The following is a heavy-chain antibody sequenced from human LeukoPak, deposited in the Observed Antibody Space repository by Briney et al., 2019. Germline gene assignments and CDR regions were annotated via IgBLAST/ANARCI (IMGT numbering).Heavy chain of an antibody. CDR1: GGSISSYY. V-gene: IGHV4-59*08. J-gene: IGHJ5*02. D-gene: IGHD6-13*01. Sequence: PSETLSLTCTVPGGSISSYYWSWIRQPPGKGLEWIGYIYYSGSTNYNPSLKSRVTISVDTSKNRFSLKLSSVTAADTAVYYCSAAGTMGGGWFDPWGQGTLVTVSS. CDR2: IYYSGST. CDR3: SAAGTMGGGWFDP.